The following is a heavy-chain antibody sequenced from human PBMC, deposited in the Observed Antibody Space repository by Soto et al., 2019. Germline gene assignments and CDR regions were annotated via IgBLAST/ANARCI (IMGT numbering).Heavy chain of an antibody. V-gene: IGHV3-15*01. J-gene: IGHJ3*02. CDR1: GFTFSNAW. CDR3: TTDYYDSSDDAFDI. Sequence: PGGSLRLSCAASGFTFSNAWMSWVRQALGKGLEWVGRIKSKTDGGTTDYAAPVKGRFTISRDDSKNTLYLQMNSLKTEDTAVYYCTTDYYDSSDDAFDIWGQGTMVTVSS. D-gene: IGHD3-22*01. CDR2: IKSKTDGGTT.